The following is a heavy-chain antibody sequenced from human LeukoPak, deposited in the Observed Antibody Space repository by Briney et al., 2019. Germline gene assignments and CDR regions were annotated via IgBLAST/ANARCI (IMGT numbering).Heavy chain of an antibody. Sequence: ASVKLSCKASGYSITNYFIHWVRQAPGQGLEWVGVISPATGRTTYSQKFQSRVTMTRDMSTTTVYMELVSLRSEDTALYYCARDPRHTTGWASEFDYWGQGALVTVSS. CDR3: ARDPRHTTGWASEFDY. CDR1: GYSITNYF. CDR2: ISPATGRT. D-gene: IGHD2/OR15-2a*01. J-gene: IGHJ4*02. V-gene: IGHV1-46*01.